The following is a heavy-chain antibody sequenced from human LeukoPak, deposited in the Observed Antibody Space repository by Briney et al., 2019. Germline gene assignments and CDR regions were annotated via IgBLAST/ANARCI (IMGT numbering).Heavy chain of an antibody. V-gene: IGHV4-59*01. J-gene: IGHJ6*03. Sequence: GSLRLSCAASEFTFSSYNMNWVRQAPGKGLEWIGYIYYSGSINHNPSLKSRVTISVDTSKNQVSLNLSSVTAADTAVYYCARRAQQLVLTHYYYMDVWGKGTTVTVSS. CDR2: IYYSGSI. CDR3: ARRAQQLVLTHYYYMDV. D-gene: IGHD6-13*01. CDR1: EFTFSSYN.